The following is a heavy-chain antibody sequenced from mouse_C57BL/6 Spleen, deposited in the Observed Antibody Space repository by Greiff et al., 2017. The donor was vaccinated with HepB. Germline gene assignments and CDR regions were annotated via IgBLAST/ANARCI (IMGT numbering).Heavy chain of an antibody. V-gene: IGHV1-85*01. J-gene: IGHJ4*01. D-gene: IGHD1-1*01. CDR3: AAAYYGSRRGYAMDY. CDR2: IYPRDGST. Sequence: QVQLQQSGPELVKPGASVKLSCTASGYTFTSYDIHWVKQRPGQGLEWIGWIYPRDGSTKYNEKFKGKATLTVDTSSSTAYMELHSLTSEDSAVYCCAAAYYGSRRGYAMDYWGQGTSVTVSS. CDR1: GYTFTSYD.